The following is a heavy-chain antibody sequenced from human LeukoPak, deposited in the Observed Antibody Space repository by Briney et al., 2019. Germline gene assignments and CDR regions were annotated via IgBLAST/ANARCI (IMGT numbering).Heavy chain of an antibody. J-gene: IGHJ4*02. CDR1: GNYW. Sequence: GGSLRLSCVASGNYWMHWARQAPGKGLVWVSHINSDGSWTSYADSVKARFTISKDNAKNTVYLQMNSLRAEDTAVYYCVSFYETYWGRGILVTVSS. D-gene: IGHD2/OR15-2a*01. CDR3: VSFYETY. CDR2: INSDGSWT. V-gene: IGHV3-74*01.